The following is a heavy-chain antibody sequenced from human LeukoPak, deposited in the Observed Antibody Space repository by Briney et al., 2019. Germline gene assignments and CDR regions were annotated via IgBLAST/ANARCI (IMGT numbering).Heavy chain of an antibody. CDR1: GFTFSSYS. V-gene: IGHV3-21*04. J-gene: IGHJ4*02. D-gene: IGHD3-3*01. CDR2: ISSSSSYI. CDR3: AKGGLRFLEWLLSAPFDY. Sequence: GGSLRLSCAASGFTFSSYSMNWVRQAPGKGLEWVSSISSSSSYIYYADSVKGRFTISRDNSKNTLYLQMNSLRAEDTAVYYCAKGGLRFLEWLLSAPFDYWGQGTLVTVSS.